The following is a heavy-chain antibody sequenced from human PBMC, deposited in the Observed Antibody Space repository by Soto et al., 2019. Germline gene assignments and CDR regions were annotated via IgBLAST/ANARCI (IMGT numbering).Heavy chain of an antibody. Sequence: RASVKVSCKASGYTFTSYDINWVRQATGQGLEWMGWMNPNSGNTGYAQKFQGRVTMTRNTSISTAYMELSSLRSEDTAGYYCAREDRRSRKNWFDPWGQGTLVTVSS. CDR1: GYTFTSYD. V-gene: IGHV1-8*01. CDR3: AREDRRSRKNWFDP. D-gene: IGHD6-13*01. J-gene: IGHJ5*02. CDR2: MNPNSGNT.